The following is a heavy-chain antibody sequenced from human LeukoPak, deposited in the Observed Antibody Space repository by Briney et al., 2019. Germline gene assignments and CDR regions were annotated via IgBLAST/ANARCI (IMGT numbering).Heavy chain of an antibody. CDR3: ARGTGCGYSSGCPPDY. J-gene: IGHJ4*02. D-gene: IGHD6-19*01. CDR2: IYSGGST. Sequence: GGSLRLSCAASGFTVSSNYMSWVRQAPGQGLEWVSVIYSGGSTYYADSVMGRFTISRDNSKNTLYLQMNSLRAEDTAVYYCARGTGCGYSSGCPPDYWGQGTLVTVSS. CDR1: GFTVSSNY. V-gene: IGHV3-66*01.